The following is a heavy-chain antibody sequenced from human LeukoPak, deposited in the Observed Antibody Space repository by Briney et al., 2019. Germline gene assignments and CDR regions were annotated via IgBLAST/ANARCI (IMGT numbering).Heavy chain of an antibody. CDR2: IYTSGST. D-gene: IGHD5-18*01. CDR3: ARDSGYSYGYRGANWFDP. Sequence: SSETLSLTCTVSGGSISSYYWSWIRQPAGKGLEWIGRIYTSGSTNYNPSLKSRVTISVDTSKNQFSLKLSSVTAADTAVYYCARDSGYSYGYRGANWFDPWGQGTLVTVSS. V-gene: IGHV4-4*07. CDR1: GGSISSYY. J-gene: IGHJ5*02.